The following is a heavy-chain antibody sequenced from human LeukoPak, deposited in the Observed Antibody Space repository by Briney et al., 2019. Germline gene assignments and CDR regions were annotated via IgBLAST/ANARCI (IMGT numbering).Heavy chain of an antibody. V-gene: IGHV1-2*02. CDR3: AKADSPLDY. CDR2: INPNSGGT. CDR1: GYTFTGYY. D-gene: IGHD3-22*01. J-gene: IGHJ4*02. Sequence: ASVKVSCKASGYTFTGYYMHWVRQAPGQGLEWMGWINPNSGGTNYAQKFQGRVTMTRDTSISTAYMELSRLRAEDTAVYYCAKADSPLDYWGQGTLVTVSS.